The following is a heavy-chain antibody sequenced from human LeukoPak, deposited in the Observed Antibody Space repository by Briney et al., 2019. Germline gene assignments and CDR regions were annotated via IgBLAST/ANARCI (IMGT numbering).Heavy chain of an antibody. V-gene: IGHV1-46*01. CDR3: ARDQEGFDY. CDR2: IYPRDGST. CDR1: GNTFTSNY. Sequence: ASVKVSCKASGNTFTSNYIHWVRQAPGQGLEWMGVIYPRDGSTSYAQKFQGRVTVTRDTSTSTVHMELSGLRSEDTAVYYCARDQEGFDYWGQGTLVTVSS. J-gene: IGHJ4*02.